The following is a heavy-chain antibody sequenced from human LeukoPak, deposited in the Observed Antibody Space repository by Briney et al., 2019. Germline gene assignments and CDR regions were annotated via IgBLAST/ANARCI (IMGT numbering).Heavy chain of an antibody. Sequence: GGSLSLSCAASGFTFSSYSMNWVRQAPGKGLEWVSYISSSSSTIYYADSVKGRFTITRDNAKNSLYLQMNSLRAEDTAVYYCARVRVEMATRSFDYWGQGTLVTVSS. CDR1: GFTFSSYS. D-gene: IGHD5-24*01. V-gene: IGHV3-48*04. CDR2: ISSSSSTI. J-gene: IGHJ4*02. CDR3: ARVRVEMATRSFDY.